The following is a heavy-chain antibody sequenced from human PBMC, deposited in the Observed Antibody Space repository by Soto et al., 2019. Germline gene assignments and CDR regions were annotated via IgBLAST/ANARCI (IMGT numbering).Heavy chain of an antibody. J-gene: IGHJ4*02. V-gene: IGHV3-33*04. CDR3: ARDRGQEEAMDY. Sequence: QVQVVESGGGVVQPGRCLRLSCATSGIAFSNFGMHWVRQVPGKGLEWVGVIWNNGKNKDYADYAKVRFTTSRDNSNYILHLEMNRLRVEDTAIYYCARDRGQEEAMDYSGQAALVSVS. CDR2: IWNNGKNK. CDR1: GIAFSNFG.